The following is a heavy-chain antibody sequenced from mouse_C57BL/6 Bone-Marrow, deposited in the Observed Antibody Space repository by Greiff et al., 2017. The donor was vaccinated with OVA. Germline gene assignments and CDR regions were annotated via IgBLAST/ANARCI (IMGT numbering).Heavy chain of an antibody. Sequence: VQLQQPGAELVKPGASVKLSCKASGYTFTSYWMPWVKQRPGQGLEWIGMIHPNSGSTNYNEKFKSKATLTVDTSSSTAYMQLSSLTSEDSAVYYWARFRLFITTVVATRYFEFWGTGTAVTVSS. V-gene: IGHV1-64*01. D-gene: IGHD1-1*01. CDR1: GYTFTSYW. J-gene: IGHJ1*03. CDR3: ARFRLFITTVVATRYFEF. CDR2: IHPNSGST.